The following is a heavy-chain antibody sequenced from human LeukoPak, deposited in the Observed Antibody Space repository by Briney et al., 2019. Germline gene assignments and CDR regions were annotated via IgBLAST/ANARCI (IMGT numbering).Heavy chain of an antibody. CDR3: AKGFWGWFFRFHP. V-gene: IGHV3-23*01. CDR1: GFTFSSYA. D-gene: IGHD3-3*01. Sequence: GGSLRLSCAASGFTFSSYAMSWVRQAPGKGLEWVSAVSGSGGSTYYADSVNGRFTLSRDNSKNTLYLQIDSLGAGGKGVYFLAKGFWGWFFRFHPWGQGTLVTVS. CDR2: VSGSGGST. J-gene: IGHJ5*02.